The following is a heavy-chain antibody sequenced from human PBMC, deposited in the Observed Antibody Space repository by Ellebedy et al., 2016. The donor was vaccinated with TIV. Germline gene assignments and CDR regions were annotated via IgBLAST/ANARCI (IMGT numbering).Heavy chain of an antibody. CDR3: AGQDYYYDSSGYYSCFDY. CDR1: GGSISSSSYY. D-gene: IGHD3-22*01. J-gene: IGHJ4*02. Sequence: MPSETLSLTCTVSGGSISSSSYYWGWIRQPPGKGLEWIGSIYYSGSTYYNPSLKSRVTISVDTSKNQFSLKLSSVTAADTAVYYCAGQDYYYDSSGYYSCFDYWGQGTLVTVSS. CDR2: IYYSGST. V-gene: IGHV4-39*01.